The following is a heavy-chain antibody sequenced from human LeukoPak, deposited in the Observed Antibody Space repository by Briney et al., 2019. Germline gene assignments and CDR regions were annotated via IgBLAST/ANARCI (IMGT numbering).Heavy chain of an antibody. V-gene: IGHV3-23*01. D-gene: IGHD3-3*01. Sequence: GGSLRLSCAASGFTFRDYYMTWIRQAPGKGLEWVSAISGSGGSTYYADSVKGRFTISRDNSKNTLYLQMNSLRAEDTAVYYCASGAPEYYDFWSGYYRAHYGMDVWGQGTTVTVSS. J-gene: IGHJ6*02. CDR1: GFTFRDYY. CDR3: ASGAPEYYDFWSGYYRAHYGMDV. CDR2: ISGSGGST.